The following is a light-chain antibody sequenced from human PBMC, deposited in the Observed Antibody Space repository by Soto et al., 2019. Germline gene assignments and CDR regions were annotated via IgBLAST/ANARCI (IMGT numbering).Light chain of an antibody. CDR1: QSISSW. V-gene: IGKV1-5*01. J-gene: IGKJ1*01. CDR3: QQYNSDSGT. Sequence: DIQMTQSPSTLSESVGDRVTITCRASQSISSWLAWYQQKPGKATKLLIYDVSSLESGVPSRFSGSGSGTEFSLTISSLQPDEFATYYCQQYNSDSGTVGHGTKV. CDR2: DVS.